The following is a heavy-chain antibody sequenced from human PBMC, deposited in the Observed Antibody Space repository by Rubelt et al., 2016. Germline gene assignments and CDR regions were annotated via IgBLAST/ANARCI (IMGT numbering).Heavy chain of an antibody. V-gene: IGHV5-51*01. D-gene: IGHD4-17*01. CDR3: ASVTTVTNDHWFDP. CDR2: IYPGDSDT. J-gene: IGHJ5*02. CDR1: GYSFTSYW. Sequence: EVQLVQSGAEVKKPGESLKISCKGSGYSFTSYWIGWVRQMPGKGLEWMGIIYPGDSDTRYSPSFQSQVTISAHKALSTACLQWSSMKASATAMYYCASVTTVTNDHWFDPWGQGTLVTVSS.